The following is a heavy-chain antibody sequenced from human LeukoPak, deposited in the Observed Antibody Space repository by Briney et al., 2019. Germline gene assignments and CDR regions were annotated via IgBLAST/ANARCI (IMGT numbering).Heavy chain of an antibody. CDR3: ASTQWRYFENWFDP. D-gene: IGHD3-9*01. V-gene: IGHV4-39*01. CDR2: IYYSGST. J-gene: IGHJ5*02. Sequence: SETLSLTCTVPGGSISSSSYYWGWIRQPPGKGLEWIGSIYYSGSTYCNPSLKSRVTISVDTSKNQFSLKLSSVTAADTAVYYCASTQWRYFENWFDPWGQGTLVTVSS. CDR1: GGSISSSSYY.